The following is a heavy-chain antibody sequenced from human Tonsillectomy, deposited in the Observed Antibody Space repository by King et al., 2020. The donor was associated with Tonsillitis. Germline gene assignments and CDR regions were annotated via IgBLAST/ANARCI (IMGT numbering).Heavy chain of an antibody. CDR3: VRVTTSLVIRVGE. J-gene: IGHJ4*02. CDR1: GASISNDNYY. D-gene: IGHD1-26*01. Sequence: QLQESGPGLVKPSETLSLTCTVSGASISNDNYYWGWIRQPPGKGLEWIGRISHSGTTYYKPSLKSRVTISIDTSKKQFSLRLSSVIAADTAVYYCVRVTTSLVIRVGEWGQGTLVTVSS. CDR2: ISHSGTT. V-gene: IGHV4-39*07.